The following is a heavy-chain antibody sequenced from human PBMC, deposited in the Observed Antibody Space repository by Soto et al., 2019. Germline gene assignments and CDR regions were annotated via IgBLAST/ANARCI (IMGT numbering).Heavy chain of an antibody. CDR1: GYSFTGYW. CDR2: SYPGAPDT. V-gene: IGHV5-51*01. CDR3: ARRNVPDGYILIPLDAFDI. J-gene: IGHJ3*02. D-gene: IGHD5-12*01. Sequence: PXESLKMSCKGAGYSFTGYWLGWVRQIPGKGLEWMGISYPGAPDTRSGPSFQGQVTISADKSISTAYLQWSSLKASGTAMYYCARRNVPDGYILIPLDAFDIWGQGTMVTVSS.